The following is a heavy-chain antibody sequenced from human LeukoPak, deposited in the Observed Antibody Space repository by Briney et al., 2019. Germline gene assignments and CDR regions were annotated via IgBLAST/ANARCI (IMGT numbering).Heavy chain of an antibody. J-gene: IGHJ4*02. CDR3: ASLWDSSGYYSSPDY. CDR1: GGSISSSNW. Sequence: SETLSLTCAVSGGSISSSNWWSWVRQPPGKGLEWIGEIYHSGSTNYNPSLKSRVTISVDKSKNQFSLKLSSVTAADTAVYYFASLWDSSGYYSSPDYWGQGTLVTVSS. CDR2: IYHSGST. V-gene: IGHV4-4*02. D-gene: IGHD3-22*01.